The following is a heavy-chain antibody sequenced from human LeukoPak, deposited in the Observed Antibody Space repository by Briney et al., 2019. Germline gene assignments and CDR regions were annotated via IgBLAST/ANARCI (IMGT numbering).Heavy chain of an antibody. CDR1: GFTFSSYA. CDR3: ARVTYGSGTYGAFDY. Sequence: GGSLRLSCAASGFTFSSYAMSWVRQAPGKGLEWVSLIRGNGGNTYYADSVKGRFTISRDNSKNTLYLQMNSLRAEDTAVYYCARVTYGSGTYGAFDYWGQGTLVTVSS. J-gene: IGHJ4*02. CDR2: IRGNGGNT. D-gene: IGHD3-10*01. V-gene: IGHV3-23*01.